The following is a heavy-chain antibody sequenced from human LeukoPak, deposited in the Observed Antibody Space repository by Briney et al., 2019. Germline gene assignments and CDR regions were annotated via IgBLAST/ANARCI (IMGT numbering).Heavy chain of an antibody. CDR3: ARVSVQPCSSTSCYASRQPSGIDY. CDR1: GYAFTSYG. V-gene: IGHV1-18*01. CDR2: ISAYNGNT. J-gene: IGHJ4*02. Sequence: ASVKVSCKASGYAFTSYGISWVRQAPGQGLEWMGWISAYNGNTNYAQKLQGRVTMTTDTSTSTAYMELRSLRSDDTAVYYCARVSVQPCSSTSCYASRQPSGIDYWGQGTLVTVSS. D-gene: IGHD2-2*01.